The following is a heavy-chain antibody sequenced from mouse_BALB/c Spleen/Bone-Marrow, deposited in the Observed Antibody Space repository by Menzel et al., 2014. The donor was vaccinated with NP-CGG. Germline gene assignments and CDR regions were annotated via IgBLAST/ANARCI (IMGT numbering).Heavy chain of an antibody. CDR1: GYTFTSYR. D-gene: IGHD2-1*01. CDR2: INPSTGYT. V-gene: IGHV1-4*01. CDR3: ARGKPLYAMDY. J-gene: IGHJ4*01. Sequence: VQLVESGAELAKPGASVKMSCKASGYTFTSYRMHWVKQRPGQGLEWIGYINPSTGYTDYNQKFNDKATLTADKSSSTAYMQLSSLTSKDSAVYYCARGKPLYAMDYWGQGTSVTVSS.